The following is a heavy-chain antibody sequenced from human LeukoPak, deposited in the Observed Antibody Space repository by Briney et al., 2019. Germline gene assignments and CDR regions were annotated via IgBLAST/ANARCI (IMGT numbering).Heavy chain of an antibody. CDR3: AKVDRPYYYGSGSYYNYYYYGMDV. CDR2: ISSSSSYI. CDR1: GFTFSSYS. V-gene: IGHV3-21*04. D-gene: IGHD3-10*01. Sequence: KPGGSLRLSCAASGFTFSSYSMNWVRQAPGKGLEWVSSISSSSSYIYYADSVKGRFTISRDNAKNSLYLQMNSLRAEDTALYYCAKVDRPYYYGSGSYYNYYYYGMDVWGQGTTVTVSS. J-gene: IGHJ6*02.